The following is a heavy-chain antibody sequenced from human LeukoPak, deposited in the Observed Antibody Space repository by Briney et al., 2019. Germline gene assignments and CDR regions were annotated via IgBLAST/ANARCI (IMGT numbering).Heavy chain of an antibody. CDR3: VKGFLGAVHSADY. D-gene: IGHD3-16*01. J-gene: IGHJ4*02. CDR1: GFTFSSYG. V-gene: IGHV3-30*02. CDR2: IWYDGSNK. Sequence: PGGSLRLSCAASGFTFSSYGMHWVRQAPGKGLEWVAVIWYDGSNKYYADSVKGRFTISRDNSRNTLYLQINSLRAEDTAVYYCVKGFLGAVHSADYWGQGTLVTVSS.